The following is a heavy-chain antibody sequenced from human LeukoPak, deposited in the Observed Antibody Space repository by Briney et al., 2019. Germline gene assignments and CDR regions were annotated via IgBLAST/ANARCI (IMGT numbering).Heavy chain of an antibody. CDR1: GYTFTSYD. D-gene: IGHD2-2*02. CDR3: ARGRCSSTSCYKSGYYYYYYMDV. Sequence: ASVKVSRKASGYTFTSYDINWVRQATGQGLEWMGWMNPNSGNTGYAQKFQGRVTITRNTSISTAYMELSSLRSEDTAVYYCARGRCSSTSCYKSGYYYYYYMDVWGKGTTVTVSS. J-gene: IGHJ6*03. V-gene: IGHV1-8*03. CDR2: MNPNSGNT.